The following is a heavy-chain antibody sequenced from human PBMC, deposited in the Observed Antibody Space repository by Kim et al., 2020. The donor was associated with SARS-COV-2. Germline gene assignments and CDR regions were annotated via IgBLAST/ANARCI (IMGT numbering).Heavy chain of an antibody. V-gene: IGHV4-59*08. Sequence: SETLSLTCTVSGGSISGYYWSWIRQSPGKGLESIGHIHYSGGTSYNPSLKSRITISVDTSRNQFSLKLSSVTAADTAVYYCARLFGNKFDPWGQGTLVT. CDR3: ARLFGNKFDP. D-gene: IGHD3-10*01. CDR2: IHYSGGT. CDR1: GGSISGYY. J-gene: IGHJ5*02.